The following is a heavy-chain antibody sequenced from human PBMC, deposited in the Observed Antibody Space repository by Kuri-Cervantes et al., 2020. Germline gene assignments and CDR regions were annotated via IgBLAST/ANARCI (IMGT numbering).Heavy chain of an antibody. CDR3: TTLTVTTGGVDY. D-gene: IGHD4-17*01. Sequence: GGSLRLSCAASGFTFSNAWMSWVRQAPGKGLEWVGRIKSKTDGGTTDYAAPGKGRFTISRDDSKNTLYLQMNSLKTEDTAVYYCTTLTVTTGGVDYWGQGTLVTVSS. J-gene: IGHJ4*02. CDR1: GFTFSNAW. CDR2: IKSKTDGGTT. V-gene: IGHV3-15*01.